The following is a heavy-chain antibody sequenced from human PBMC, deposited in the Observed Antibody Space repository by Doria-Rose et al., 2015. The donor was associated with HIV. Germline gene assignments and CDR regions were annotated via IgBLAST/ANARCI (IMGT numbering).Heavy chain of an antibody. J-gene: IGHJ4*02. D-gene: IGHD4-17*01. CDR3: ARDWDDYGDFDY. Sequence: QVQLVQSGGGVFQPGRSLRLSCAASGFTFSSYAMHWVRQAPGKGLEWVAVISYDGTNKYYSDSVKGRFTISRDNSKFTLYLQMNNLRAEDTAVYYCARDWDDYGDFDYWGQGTLVSVSS. V-gene: IGHV3-30-3*01. CDR2: ISYDGTNK. CDR1: GFTFSSYA.